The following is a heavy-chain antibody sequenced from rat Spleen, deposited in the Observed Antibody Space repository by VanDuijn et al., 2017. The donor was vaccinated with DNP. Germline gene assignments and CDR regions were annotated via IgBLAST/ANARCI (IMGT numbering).Heavy chain of an antibody. D-gene: IGHD4-1*01. Sequence: EVQLVESGGGLVQPGRSLKLSCVASGFTFNDFYMAWVRQTPQKGLEWVASIRYAGDNKEYGDSGKGRFTISRDNGKNSLYLHMDSLRSEDMATYYCARHVLPLRVWDYWGQGVMVTVSS. CDR3: ARHVLPLRVWDY. J-gene: IGHJ2*01. CDR1: GFTFNDFY. CDR2: IRYAGDNK. V-gene: IGHV5-22*01.